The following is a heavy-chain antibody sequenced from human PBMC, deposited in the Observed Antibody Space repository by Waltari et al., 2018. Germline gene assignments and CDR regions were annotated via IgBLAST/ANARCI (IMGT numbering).Heavy chain of an antibody. V-gene: IGHV1-69*05. Sequence: QVQLVQSGAEVKKPGSSVKVSCKASGGTFSSYAISWVRQAPGQGLEWMGGIIPIFGTANYAQKFQGRVTITTDESTSTAYMELSSLRSEDTAVYYCARDLTVTTDYYYYYYGMDVWGQGTMVTVSS. D-gene: IGHD4-17*01. CDR1: GGTFSSYA. CDR3: ARDLTVTTDYYYYYYGMDV. J-gene: IGHJ6*02. CDR2: IIPIFGTA.